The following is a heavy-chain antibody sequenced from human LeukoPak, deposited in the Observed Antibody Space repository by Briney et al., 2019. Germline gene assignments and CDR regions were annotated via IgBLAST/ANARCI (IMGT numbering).Heavy chain of an antibody. CDR1: GFTFSSYG. Sequence: GGSLRLSCAASGFTFSSYGMSWVRQAPGKGLEWVSAISGSGGSTYHADSVKGRFIISRDNSKNTLYLQMNSLRAEDTAVYYCANDGAYYDSSTDAFDIWGQRTMVTVSS. J-gene: IGHJ3*02. V-gene: IGHV3-23*01. D-gene: IGHD3-22*01. CDR2: ISGSGGST. CDR3: ANDGAYYDSSTDAFDI.